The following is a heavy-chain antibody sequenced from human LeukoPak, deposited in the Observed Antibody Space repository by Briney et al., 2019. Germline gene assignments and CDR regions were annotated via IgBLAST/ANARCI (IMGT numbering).Heavy chain of an antibody. CDR1: GFTFTGHY. D-gene: IGHD3-10*01. Sequence: GGSLRLSCAASGFTFTGHYLYWVRQAAGKGLVSVSRINKDGSFADYADSVRGRFTISRDNAKDTLYLEMNSLRADDTAVYYCTRGTSGSYDHWGQGTLVTVSS. J-gene: IGHJ4*02. CDR2: INKDGSFA. CDR3: TRGTSGSYDH. V-gene: IGHV3-74*01.